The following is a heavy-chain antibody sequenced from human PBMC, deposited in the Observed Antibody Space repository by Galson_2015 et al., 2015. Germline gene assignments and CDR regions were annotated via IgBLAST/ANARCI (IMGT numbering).Heavy chain of an antibody. D-gene: IGHD3-10*01. V-gene: IGHV4-59*12. CDR3: ARGTMVRGVIDY. CDR1: GGSISSYY. CDR2: IYYSGST. J-gene: IGHJ4*02. Sequence: SETLSLTCTVSGGSISSYYWSWIRQPPGKGLEWIGYIYYSGSTNYNTSLKSRVTISVDKSKTQFSLKLSSVTAADTAVYYCARGTMVRGVIDYWGQGTLVTVSS.